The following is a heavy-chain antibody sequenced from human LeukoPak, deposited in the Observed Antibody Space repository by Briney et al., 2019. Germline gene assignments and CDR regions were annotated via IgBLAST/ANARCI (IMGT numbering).Heavy chain of an antibody. CDR2: IYSGGST. CDR1: GFTFSSNY. D-gene: IGHD3-10*01. Sequence: GGSLRLSCAASGFTFSSNYMSWVPQAPGKGLEWVSVIYSGGSTYYADSVKGRFTISRDNSKNTPYLQMNSLRAEDTAVYYCARDEGEAFDIWGQGTMVTVSS. CDR3: ARDEGEAFDI. V-gene: IGHV3-53*01. J-gene: IGHJ3*02.